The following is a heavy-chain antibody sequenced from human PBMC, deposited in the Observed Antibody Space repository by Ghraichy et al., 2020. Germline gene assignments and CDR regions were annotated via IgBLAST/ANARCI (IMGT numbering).Heavy chain of an antibody. D-gene: IGHD3-16*01. CDR1: GVSISSSSYY. Sequence: SETLSLTCTVSGVSISSSSYYWGWLRQPPGKGLGWIGSIYYSGSSYYNPSLKIRVTISVDTSKNQFSLNLISVTAADTAVYSCASSVLTGEYYFDSWGQGTLVTVSS. CDR2: IYYSGSS. V-gene: IGHV4-39*01. CDR3: ASSVLTGEYYFDS. J-gene: IGHJ4*02.